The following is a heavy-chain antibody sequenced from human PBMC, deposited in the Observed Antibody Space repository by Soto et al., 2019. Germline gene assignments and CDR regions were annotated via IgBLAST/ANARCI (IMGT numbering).Heavy chain of an antibody. Sequence: GESLKISCAASGFTFSSYAMSWVRQAPGKGLEWVSAISGSGGSTYYADSVKGRFTISRDNSKNTLYLQMNSLRAEDTAVYYCAKGLRRDGYNSRVPPSSYYFDYWGQGTLVTVSS. CDR1: GFTFSSYA. V-gene: IGHV3-23*01. CDR3: AKGLRRDGYNSRVPPSSYYFDY. D-gene: IGHD5-12*01. J-gene: IGHJ4*02. CDR2: ISGSGGST.